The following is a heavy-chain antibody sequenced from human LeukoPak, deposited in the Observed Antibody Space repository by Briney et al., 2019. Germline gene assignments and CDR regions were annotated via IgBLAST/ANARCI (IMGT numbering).Heavy chain of an antibody. CDR2: VSTYNGNT. CDR3: ARQSTGSYYSPIDY. J-gene: IGHJ4*02. V-gene: IGHV1-18*01. Sequence: ASVKVSCKASGYTFTSYGISWVRQAPGQGLEWMGWVSTYNGNTKYAQNLQGRVTTTTDTSTSTAYMELRSLRSDDTALYYCARQSTGSYYSPIDYWGQGTLVTVSS. CDR1: GYTFTSYG. D-gene: IGHD1-26*01.